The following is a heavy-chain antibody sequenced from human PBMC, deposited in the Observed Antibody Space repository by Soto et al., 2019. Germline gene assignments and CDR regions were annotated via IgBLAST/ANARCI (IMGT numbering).Heavy chain of an antibody. CDR3: AKEGWGTTYFDY. D-gene: IGHD1-1*01. J-gene: IGHJ4*02. Sequence: PGGSLRLSCVGSGFTFSNYWMHWVRQAPGKGLEWASAISGSGGSTYYADSVKGRFTISRDNSKNTLYLQMNSLRAEDTAVYYCAKEGWGTTYFDYWGQGTLVTVSS. V-gene: IGHV3-23*01. CDR2: ISGSGGST. CDR1: GFTFSNYW.